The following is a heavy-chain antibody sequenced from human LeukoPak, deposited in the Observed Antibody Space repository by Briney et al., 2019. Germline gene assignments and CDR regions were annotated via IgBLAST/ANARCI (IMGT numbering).Heavy chain of an antibody. CDR2: IIPILGIT. V-gene: IGHV1-69*04. D-gene: IGHD4-23*01. J-gene: IGHJ6*02. Sequence: ASVKVSCKASGGTFSSYAISWVRQAPGQGLEWMGRIIPILGITNYAQKFQGRVTITADKSTSTAYMELSSLRSEDTAVYYCATVYGGNSVGMDVWGQGTTVTVSS. CDR3: ATVYGGNSVGMDV. CDR1: GGTFSSYA.